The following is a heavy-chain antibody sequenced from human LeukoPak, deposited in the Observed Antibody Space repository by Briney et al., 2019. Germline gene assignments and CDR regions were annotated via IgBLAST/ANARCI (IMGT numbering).Heavy chain of an antibody. CDR3: ARDPYYYDSSGYSRYFDD. J-gene: IGHJ4*02. CDR1: GYTFTSYY. V-gene: IGHV1-46*01. Sequence: ASVKVSCKASGYTFTSYYMHWVRQAPGQGLEWMGIINPSGGSTSYAQKFQGRVTMTRDTSTSTVYMELSSLRSEDTAVYYCARDPYYYDSSGYSRYFDDWGQGTLVTVSS. D-gene: IGHD3-22*01. CDR2: INPSGGST.